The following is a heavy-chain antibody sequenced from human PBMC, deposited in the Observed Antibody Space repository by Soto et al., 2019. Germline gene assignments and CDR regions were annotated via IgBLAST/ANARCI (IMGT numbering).Heavy chain of an antibody. CDR1: GGSISSGDYY. CDR2: IYYSGST. V-gene: IGHV4-61*08. D-gene: IGHD2-21*01. CDR3: ARQREAIPYYYYYGMDV. J-gene: IGHJ6*02. Sequence: PSETLSLTCTVSGGSISSGDYYWSWIRQPPGKGLEWIGYIYYSGSTNYNPSLKSRVTISVDTSKNKFSLKLSSVTAADTAVYYCARQREAIPYYYYYGMDVWGQGTTVTVSS.